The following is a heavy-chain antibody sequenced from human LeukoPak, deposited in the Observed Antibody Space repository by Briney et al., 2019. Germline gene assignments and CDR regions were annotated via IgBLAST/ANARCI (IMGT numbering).Heavy chain of an antibody. D-gene: IGHD4-17*01. Sequence: SVKVSCKASGGTFSSYAISWVRQAPGQGLERMGRIIPILGIANYAQKFQGRVTITADKSTSTAYMELSSLRSEDTAVYYCARGGDYGDYHDYWGQGTLVTVSS. CDR2: IIPILGIA. V-gene: IGHV1-69*04. CDR1: GGTFSSYA. J-gene: IGHJ4*02. CDR3: ARGGDYGDYHDY.